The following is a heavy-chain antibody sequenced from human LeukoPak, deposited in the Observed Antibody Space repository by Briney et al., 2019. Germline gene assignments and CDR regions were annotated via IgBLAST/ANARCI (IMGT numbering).Heavy chain of an antibody. V-gene: IGHV4-61*02. Sequence: SQTLSLTCTVPGGSISSGNYYWGWIRQPAGKGLEWIGLIYTSGSTNYNPSLKSRVTISVDTSKNQFSLELSSVTAADTAVYYCARDLGYYYDSSGYAFDIWGQGTMVTVSS. J-gene: IGHJ3*02. CDR2: IYTSGST. CDR3: ARDLGYYYDSSGYAFDI. CDR1: GGSISSGNYY. D-gene: IGHD3-22*01.